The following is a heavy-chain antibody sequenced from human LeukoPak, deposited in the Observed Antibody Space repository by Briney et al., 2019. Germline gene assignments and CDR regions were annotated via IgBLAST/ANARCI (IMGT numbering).Heavy chain of an antibody. J-gene: IGHJ4*02. CDR3: ARRYGSSYSDPSDY. Sequence: GSLRLSCAASGFTFSSYSMNWVRQAPGKGLEWVSSISSSSSYIYYADSVKGRFTISRDNAKNSLYLQMSSLKASDTAMYYCARRYGSSYSDPSDYWGQGTLVTVSS. CDR2: ISSSSSYI. D-gene: IGHD6-6*01. CDR1: GFTFSSYS. V-gene: IGHV3-21*04.